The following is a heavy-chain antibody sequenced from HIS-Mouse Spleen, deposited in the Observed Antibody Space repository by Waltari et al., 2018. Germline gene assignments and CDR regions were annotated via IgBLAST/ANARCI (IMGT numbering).Heavy chain of an antibody. CDR1: GFTFSSYG. CDR3: AKDRGTRILNDANYDSSGDY. Sequence: QVQLVESGGGVVQPGRSLRLSCAASGFTFSSYGMLWVRQAPGKGLWWVEVISYDGSNKYNADSVKGRFTISRDNSKNTLYLQMNSMRAEDTAVYYCAKDRGTRILNDANYDSSGDYWGQGTLVTVSS. V-gene: IGHV3-30*18. CDR2: ISYDGSNK. D-gene: IGHD3-22*01. J-gene: IGHJ4*02.